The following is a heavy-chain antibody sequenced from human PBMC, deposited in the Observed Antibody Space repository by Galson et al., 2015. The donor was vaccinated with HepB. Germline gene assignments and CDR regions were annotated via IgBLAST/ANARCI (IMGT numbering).Heavy chain of an antibody. V-gene: IGHV3-30-3*01. D-gene: IGHD4-17*01. CDR1: GFTFSSYT. CDR2: ISYDGSKK. J-gene: IGHJ4*02. Sequence: SLRLSCAASGFTFSSYTMHWVRQAPGKGLEWVASISYDGSKKYYVDSVKGRITITRDSSKNTLYLQMNSLRAEDTAVYYCARGGIAVTTSPDYWGQGTLVTVSS. CDR3: ARGGIAVTTSPDY.